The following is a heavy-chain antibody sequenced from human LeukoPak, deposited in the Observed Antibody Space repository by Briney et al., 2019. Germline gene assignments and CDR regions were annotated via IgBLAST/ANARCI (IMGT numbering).Heavy chain of an antibody. CDR3: VKSGGYGLIDY. V-gene: IGHV4-39*01. CDR2: IYSSGST. D-gene: IGHD1-26*01. CDR1: GASISGSGYY. Sequence: SETLSLTCAVSGASISGSGYYWGWIRQPPGKGLEWIGNIYSSGSTYYNASLQSRVTISIDTSKNQFSLRLSSVTAADTAMYYRVKSGGYGLIDYWGQGTRVTVSS. J-gene: IGHJ4*02.